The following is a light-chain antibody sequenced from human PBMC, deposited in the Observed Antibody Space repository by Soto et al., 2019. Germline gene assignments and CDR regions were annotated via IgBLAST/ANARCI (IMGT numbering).Light chain of an antibody. J-gene: IGLJ2*01. Sequence: QLVLTQSPSASASLGASVKLTCTLSSGHSSYAIAWHQQPPEKGPRYLMKLSSDGSHSKGDGLPDRFSGSSSGAERYLTISSLQSEDAADYYCQTWDIGARVVFGGGTQLTVL. CDR2: LSSDGSH. CDR3: QTWDIGARVV. V-gene: IGLV4-69*01. CDR1: SGHSSYA.